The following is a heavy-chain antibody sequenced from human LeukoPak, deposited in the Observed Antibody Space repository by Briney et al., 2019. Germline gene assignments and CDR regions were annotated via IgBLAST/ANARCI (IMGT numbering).Heavy chain of an antibody. CDR3: AKDLDGSGMYGGIDS. D-gene: IGHD6-19*01. V-gene: IGHV3-23*01. CDR1: GFNFRSYG. CDR2: ITASARTT. J-gene: IGHJ4*02. Sequence: GGSPRLSCEASGFNFRSYGMNWVRQAPGKGLEWVSGITASARTTYYADSVKGRFTISRDNSKNTLSLQMSSLRAEDTAVYYCAKDLDGSGMYGGIDSWGQGTLVTVSS.